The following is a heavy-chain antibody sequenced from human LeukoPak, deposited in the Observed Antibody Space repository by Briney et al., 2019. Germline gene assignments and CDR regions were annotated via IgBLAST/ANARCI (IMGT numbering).Heavy chain of an antibody. CDR3: AKDTMVRGVTHFDY. D-gene: IGHD3-10*01. V-gene: IGHV3-9*01. CDR2: ISWNSGSI. J-gene: IGHJ4*02. Sequence: PGGSLRLSCAASGFTFDDYAMHWVRQAPGKGLEWVSGISWNSGSIGYADSVKGRFTISRDNAKNSLYLQMNSLRAEDTALYYCAKDTMVRGVTHFDYWGQGTLVTVSS. CDR1: GFTFDDYA.